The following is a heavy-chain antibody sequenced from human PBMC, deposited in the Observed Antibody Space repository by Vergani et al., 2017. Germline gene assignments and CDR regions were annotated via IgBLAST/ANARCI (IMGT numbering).Heavy chain of an antibody. D-gene: IGHD3-3*01. V-gene: IGHV4-34*01. Sequence: QVQLQQWGAGLLKPSETLSLTCAVYGGSFSGYYWSWIRQPPGKGLEWIGEINHSGSTNYNPSLKSRVTISVDTSKNQFSLKLSSVTAADTAVYYCASYYDFWSGAPGFGWFDPRGQGTLVTVSS. CDR1: GGSFSGYY. CDR3: ASYYDFWSGAPGFGWFDP. CDR2: INHSGST. J-gene: IGHJ5*02.